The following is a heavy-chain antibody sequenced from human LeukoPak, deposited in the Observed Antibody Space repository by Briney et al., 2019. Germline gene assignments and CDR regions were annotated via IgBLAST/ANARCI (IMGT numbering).Heavy chain of an antibody. V-gene: IGHV4-4*07. CDR1: GGSISSYY. J-gene: IGHJ6*03. CDR3: ARAGGALWQLGPYYYYMDV. D-gene: IGHD6-13*01. Sequence: KPSETLSLTCTVSGGSISSYYWSWIRQPAGKGLEWIGRIYTSGSTNYNPSLKSRVTISVDTSKNQFSLKLSSVTAADTAVYYCARAGGALWQLGPYYYYMDVWGKGTTVTISS. CDR2: IYTSGST.